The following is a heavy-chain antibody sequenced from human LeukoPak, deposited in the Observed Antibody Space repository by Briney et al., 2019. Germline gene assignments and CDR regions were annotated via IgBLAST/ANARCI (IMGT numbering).Heavy chain of an antibody. V-gene: IGHV4-39*01. J-gene: IGHJ3*02. CDR3: ARISTQEDAFDI. CDR2: IYYSGST. CDR1: GGSISSSSYY. Sequence: SETLSLTCTVSGGSISSSSYYWGWIRQPPGKGLEWIGSIYYSGSTYYNPSLKSRVTISVDTSKNQFSLKLSSVTAADTAVYCCARISTQEDAFDIWGQGTMVTVSS.